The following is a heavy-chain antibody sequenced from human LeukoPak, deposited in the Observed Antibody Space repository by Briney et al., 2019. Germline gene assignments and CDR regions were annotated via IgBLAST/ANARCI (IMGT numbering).Heavy chain of an antibody. V-gene: IGHV3-23*01. CDR2: ISGSGGST. D-gene: IGHD7-27*01. CDR1: GFTFSSYW. Sequence: GGSLRLSCAASGFTFSSYWVHWVRQAPGKGLEWVSAISGSGGSTYYADSVKGRFTISRDNSKNTLYLQMNSLRAEDTAVYYCAKMLPGDRVDYWGQGTLVTVSS. J-gene: IGHJ4*02. CDR3: AKMLPGDRVDY.